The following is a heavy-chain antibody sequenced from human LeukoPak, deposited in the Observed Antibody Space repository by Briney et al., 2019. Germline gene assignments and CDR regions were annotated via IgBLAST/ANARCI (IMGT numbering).Heavy chain of an antibody. D-gene: IGHD2-21*02. V-gene: IGHV1-18*01. J-gene: IGHJ6*02. CDR3: ARDREIPVVTALPLYGMDV. CDR1: GYTFTSYG. Sequence: ASVRVSCTASGYTFTSYGISWVRQAPGQGLEWMGWISAYNGNTNYAQELQGRVTMTTDTSTSTAYMELRSLRSDDTAVYYCARDREIPVVTALPLYGMDVWGQGTTVTVSS. CDR2: ISAYNGNT.